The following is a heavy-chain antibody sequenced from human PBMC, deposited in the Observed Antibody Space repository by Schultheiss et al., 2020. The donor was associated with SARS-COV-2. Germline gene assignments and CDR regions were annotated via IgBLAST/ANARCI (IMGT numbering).Heavy chain of an antibody. CDR2: ISWNSGSI. CDR3: AKVPDY. J-gene: IGHJ4*02. V-gene: IGHV3-20*04. Sequence: GESLKISCAASGFIFDDYGMTWVRQAPGKGLEWVSGISWNSGSIGYADSVKGRFTISRDNAKNSLYLQMNSLRAEDTALYYCAKVPDYWGQGTLVTVSS. CDR1: GFIFDDYG.